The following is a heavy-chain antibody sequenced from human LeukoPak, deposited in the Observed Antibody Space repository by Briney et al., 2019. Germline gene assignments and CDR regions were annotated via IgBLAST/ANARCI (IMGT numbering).Heavy chain of an antibody. D-gene: IGHD3-10*01. Sequence: GGSLRLSCAASGFTFSSYGMHWVRQAPGKGLEWVAFIRYDGSNKYYADSVMGRFTISRDNSKNTLYLQMNSLRAEDTAVYYCARGSGSYYRAQDNYYWGQGTLVTVSS. CDR3: ARGSGSYYRAQDNYY. V-gene: IGHV3-30*02. CDR2: IRYDGSNK. J-gene: IGHJ4*02. CDR1: GFTFSSYG.